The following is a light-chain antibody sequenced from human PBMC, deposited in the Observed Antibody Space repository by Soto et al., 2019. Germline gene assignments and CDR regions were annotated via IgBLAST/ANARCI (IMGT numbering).Light chain of an antibody. V-gene: IGLV2-14*01. CDR2: EVS. J-gene: IGLJ1*01. CDR3: SSYTSSSTRI. CDR1: SSDVGGFNY. Sequence: QSALTQPASVSGSPGQSITFSCTGTSSDVGGFNYVSWYQQHPGKAPTLIIYEVSNRPSGVSRRFSGSKSGKTASLTISGLQAEDEADYYCSSYTSSSTRIFGTGTRSPS.